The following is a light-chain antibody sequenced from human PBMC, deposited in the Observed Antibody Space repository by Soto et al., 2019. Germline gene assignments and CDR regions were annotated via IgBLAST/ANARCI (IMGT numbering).Light chain of an antibody. CDR3: AAWDDNLNGFV. CDR2: EVN. CDR1: RSDVGGYNY. Sequence: QSALTQPPSASGSPGQSVTFSCTGTRSDVGGYNYVSWYQQHPGKAPKLMIYEVNKRPSGVPDRFSGSKSGNTASLTVSGLQAEDDADSYCAAWDDNLNGFVFGIGTKLTVL. J-gene: IGLJ1*01. V-gene: IGLV2-8*01.